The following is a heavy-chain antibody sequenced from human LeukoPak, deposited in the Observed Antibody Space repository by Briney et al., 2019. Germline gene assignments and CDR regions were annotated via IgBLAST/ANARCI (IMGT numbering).Heavy chain of an antibody. CDR3: ARGGGWYNY. J-gene: IGHJ4*02. CDR1: GFTFSSYA. Sequence: GGSLRLSCAASGFTFSSYAMNWDRQAPRKGLEWVSYISSSTNYIYYADSVKGRFTISRDNAKNSLYLQMNSLRAEDTAVYYCARGGGWYNYWGQGTLVTVSS. D-gene: IGHD6-19*01. V-gene: IGHV3-21*01. CDR2: ISSSTNYI.